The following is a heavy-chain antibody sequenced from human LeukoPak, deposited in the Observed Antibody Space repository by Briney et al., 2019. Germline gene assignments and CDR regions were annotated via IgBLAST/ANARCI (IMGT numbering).Heavy chain of an antibody. V-gene: IGHV1-46*01. J-gene: IGHJ1*01. D-gene: IGHD2-21*01. CDR3: ARDESISILWW. Sequence: ASVKVSCKASGYTFTNYYMHWVRQAPGQGLEWMVIINPSGGSTNYAQKFQGRVTMTRDTSTSTVYMELSSLRSEDTAVYYCARDESISILWWWGQGTLVTVSS. CDR2: INPSGGST. CDR1: GYTFTNYY.